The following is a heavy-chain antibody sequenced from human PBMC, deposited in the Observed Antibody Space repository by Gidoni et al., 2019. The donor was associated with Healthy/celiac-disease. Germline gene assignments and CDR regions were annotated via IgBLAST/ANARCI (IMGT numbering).Heavy chain of an antibody. D-gene: IGHD6-19*01. J-gene: IGHJ4*02. CDR3: ARDPIAVAEYYFDY. CDR2: IWYDGSNK. V-gene: IGHV3-33*01. Sequence: QVQLVESGGGVVQPGRSLRLACAASGFTFSRYGMHWVRQAPGQGLEWVAVIWYDGSNKYYADSVKGRFTISRDNSKNTLYLQMNSLRAEDTAVYYCARDPIAVAEYYFDYWGQGTLVTVSS. CDR1: GFTFSRYG.